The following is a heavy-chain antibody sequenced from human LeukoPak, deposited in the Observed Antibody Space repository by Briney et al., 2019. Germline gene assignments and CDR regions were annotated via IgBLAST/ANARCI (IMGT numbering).Heavy chain of an antibody. Sequence: PGGALRLSCAASGFTFSSYAMTWVRQAPGKGLEWVSTINRSGGGTFYAASVKGRFSISRDNSKTTIYLHMNSLRGEDTAIYYCVRDWGYDLWNSYSYGMDVWGQGTTVAVSS. CDR2: INRSGGGT. D-gene: IGHD3-3*01. CDR1: GFTFSSYA. J-gene: IGHJ6*02. V-gene: IGHV3-23*01. CDR3: VRDWGYDLWNSYSYGMDV.